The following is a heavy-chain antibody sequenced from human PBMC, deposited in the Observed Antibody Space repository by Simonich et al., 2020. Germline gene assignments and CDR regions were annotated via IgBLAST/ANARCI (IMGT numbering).Heavy chain of an antibody. CDR3: ACLGTGDAFDI. D-gene: IGHD3-9*01. V-gene: IGHV3-7*01. CDR2: IKQDGSWK. CDR1: GFTFSSYW. Sequence: EVQLVESGGGLVQPGWSLRLSCAASGFTFSSYWMSWVRQAPGKGLEWVANIKQDGSWKDCVDAVKGRFTISRDNAKNSLYLQMNSLRAEDTAVYYCACLGTGDAFDIWGQGTMVTVSS. J-gene: IGHJ3*02.